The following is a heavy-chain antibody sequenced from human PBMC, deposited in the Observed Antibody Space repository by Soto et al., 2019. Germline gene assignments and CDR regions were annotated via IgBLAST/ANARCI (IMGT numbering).Heavy chain of an antibody. CDR3: ARPTKYYYFWSGFSLAFDY. Sequence: PVGSLRLSCAASGFTFSSYEMNWVRQAPGKGLEWVSYISSSGSTIYYADSVKGRFTISRDNAKNSLYLQMNSLRAEDTAVYYCARPTKYYYFWSGFSLAFDYWGQGTLVTVSS. CDR2: ISSSGSTI. D-gene: IGHD3-3*01. CDR1: GFTFSSYE. J-gene: IGHJ4*02. V-gene: IGHV3-48*03.